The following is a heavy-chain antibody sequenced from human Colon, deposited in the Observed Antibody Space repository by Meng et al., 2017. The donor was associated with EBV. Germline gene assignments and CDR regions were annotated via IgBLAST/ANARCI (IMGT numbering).Heavy chain of an antibody. CDR3: ARGGITLVRGGHIDY. Sequence: EVQLLESGGGLVQPGGSLRLSCVASGFTFSSYAMSWVRQAPGKGLEWVSGISGSGSSTYYADSVKGRFTISRDNSKNTLYLQINSLRAEDTAVYYCARGGITLVRGGHIDYWGQGTLVTVSS. J-gene: IGHJ4*02. D-gene: IGHD3-10*01. CDR1: GFTFSSYA. CDR2: ISGSGSST. V-gene: IGHV3-23*01.